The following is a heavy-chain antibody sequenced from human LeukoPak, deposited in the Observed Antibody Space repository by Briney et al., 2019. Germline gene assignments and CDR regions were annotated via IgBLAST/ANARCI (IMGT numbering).Heavy chain of an antibody. CDR2: ISYDGSNK. J-gene: IGHJ6*02. CDR1: GFTFSSYG. D-gene: IGHD1-20*01. V-gene: IGHV3-30*18. Sequence: GRSLRLSCAASGFTFSSYGMHWVRQAPGKGLEWVAVISYDGSNKYYADSVKGRFTISRDSSKNTLYLQMNSLRAEDTAVYYCAKDGITGTAGYWYYYYGMDVWGQGTTVTVSS. CDR3: AKDGITGTAGYWYYYYGMDV.